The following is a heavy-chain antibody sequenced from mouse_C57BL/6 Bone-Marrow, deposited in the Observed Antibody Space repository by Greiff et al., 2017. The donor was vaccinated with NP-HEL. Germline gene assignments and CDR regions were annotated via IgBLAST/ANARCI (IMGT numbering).Heavy chain of an antibody. D-gene: IGHD1-1*01. Sequence: VQLQQPGAELVKPGASVKMSCKASGYTFTSYWITWVKPRPGQGLEWIGDIYPGSGSTNYHEKFKSKATLTVAPSSSTAYMQLSSLTSEDSAVYYCARGGIYYYGSSYAGWFAYWGQGTLVTVSA. J-gene: IGHJ3*01. V-gene: IGHV1-55*01. CDR3: ARGGIYYYGSSYAGWFAY. CDR1: GYTFTSYW. CDR2: IYPGSGST.